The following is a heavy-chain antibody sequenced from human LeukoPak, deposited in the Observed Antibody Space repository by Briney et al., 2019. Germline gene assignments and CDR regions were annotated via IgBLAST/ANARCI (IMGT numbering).Heavy chain of an antibody. CDR1: GFTVSSNY. J-gene: IGHJ3*01. CDR3: ARGFCSGGTCYRVTGTFDV. V-gene: IGHV3-66*01. D-gene: IGHD2-15*01. CDR2: IYSGGST. Sequence: GGSLRLSCAASGFTVSSNYMSWVRQAPGKGLEWVSVIYSGGSTYYADSVKGRFTISRDDAKNSLFLEMTSLRADDTAVYFCARGFCSGGTCYRVTGTFDVWGLATMVTVSS.